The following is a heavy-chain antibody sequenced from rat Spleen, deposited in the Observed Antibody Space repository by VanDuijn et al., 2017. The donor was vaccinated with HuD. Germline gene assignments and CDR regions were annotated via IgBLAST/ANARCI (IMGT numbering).Heavy chain of an antibody. V-gene: IGHV5-46*01. Sequence: EVQLVESGGGLVQPGRSLKLSCAASGFTFSSFAMAWVRQAPKKGLEWVASITNTGGSTYYPDSVKGRFTISRDNAKSTLYLQMNSLRSEDTATYYCTRDGMNSDYWGQGVMVTVSS. J-gene: IGHJ2*01. D-gene: IGHD4-2*01. CDR1: GFTFSSFA. CDR2: ITNTGGST. CDR3: TRDGMNSDY.